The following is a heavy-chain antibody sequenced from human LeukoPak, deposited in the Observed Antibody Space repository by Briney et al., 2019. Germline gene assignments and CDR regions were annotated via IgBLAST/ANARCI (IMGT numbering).Heavy chain of an antibody. V-gene: IGHV3-30*18. Sequence: PGKSLTLSCAASGFTLRSHGMHWVRQAPGKGLEWVAVISYDESNKHYADSVKGRFTISRDTSGNTLYLQMDSLRAEDTALYYCAKDSSTGWYYFDYWGQGTVVTVSS. CDR2: ISYDESNK. J-gene: IGHJ4*02. CDR1: GFTLRSHG. D-gene: IGHD2-2*01. CDR3: AKDSSTGWYYFDY.